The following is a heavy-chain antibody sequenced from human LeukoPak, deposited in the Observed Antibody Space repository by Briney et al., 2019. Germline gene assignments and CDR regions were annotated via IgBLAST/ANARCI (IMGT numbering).Heavy chain of an antibody. CDR3: ARAICSSTSCYSWGPLFDY. Sequence: PGGSLRLSCAASGFTFSSYWMSWVRQAPGKGLEWVANIKQDGSEKYYVDSVKGRFTISRDNAKNSPYLQMNSLRAEDTAVYYCARAICSSTSCYSWGPLFDYWGQGTLVTVSS. CDR1: GFTFSSYW. V-gene: IGHV3-7*01. J-gene: IGHJ4*02. CDR2: IKQDGSEK. D-gene: IGHD2-2*02.